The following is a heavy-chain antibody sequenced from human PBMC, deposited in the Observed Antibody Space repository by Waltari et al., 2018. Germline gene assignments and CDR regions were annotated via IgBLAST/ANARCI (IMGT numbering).Heavy chain of an antibody. CDR1: GGSISTTNC. D-gene: IGHD1-7*01. CDR3: AMWQLPLRNFAS. CDR2: VCHIGST. Sequence: QVQLQESGPGLVKPSGTLSLACAVSGGSISTTNCCSWVRQSPGKGLEWIGEVCHIGSTSYKPSLRSRVSISLEKSKNQFSLNLSSVTAADTAIYYCAMWQLPLRNFASWGQGTLVTVSS. V-gene: IGHV4-4*02. J-gene: IGHJ4*02.